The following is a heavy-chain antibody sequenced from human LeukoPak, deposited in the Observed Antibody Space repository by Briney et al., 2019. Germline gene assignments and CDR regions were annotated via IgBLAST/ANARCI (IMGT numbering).Heavy chain of an antibody. CDR1: GGSISSYY. CDR2: IYYSGST. D-gene: IGHD3-9*01. J-gene: IGHJ5*02. Sequence: PSETLSLTCTVSGGSISSYYWSWIRQPPGKGLEWIGYIYYSGSTNYNPSLKSRVTISVDTSKNQFSLKLSSVTAADTAVYYCARLPKRRALRYFDWYPFDPWGQGTLVTVSS. V-gene: IGHV4-59*12. CDR3: ARLPKRRALRYFDWYPFDP.